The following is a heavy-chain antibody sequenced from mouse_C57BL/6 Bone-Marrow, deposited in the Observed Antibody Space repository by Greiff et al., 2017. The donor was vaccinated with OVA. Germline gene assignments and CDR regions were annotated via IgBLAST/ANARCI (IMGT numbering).Heavy chain of an antibody. CDR2: IWRGGST. Sequence: VKLMESGPGLVQPSQSLSITCTVSGFSLTSYGVHWVRQSPGKGLEWLGVIWRGGSTDYNAAFMSRLSITKDNSKSQVFFKMNSLQADDTAIYYCAKTGYGSSYGYFDVWGTGTTVTVSS. CDR3: AKTGYGSSYGYFDV. CDR1: GFSLTSYG. J-gene: IGHJ1*03. D-gene: IGHD1-1*01. V-gene: IGHV2-5*01.